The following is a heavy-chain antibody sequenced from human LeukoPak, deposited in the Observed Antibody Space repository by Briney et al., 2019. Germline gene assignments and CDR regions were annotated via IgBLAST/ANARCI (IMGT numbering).Heavy chain of an antibody. CDR2: ISNDGDST. D-gene: IGHD3-9*01. J-gene: IGHJ4*02. CDR1: RFTFSSHS. CDR3: ARDSPVLTV. V-gene: IGHV3-23*01. Sequence: GGSLRLSCAASRFTFSSHSMSWVRQAPGKGLEWVSAISNDGDSTYYADSVKGRFTISRDKSKNTLDLQMNSLRAEDSAIYYCARDSPVLTVWGQGTLVTVSS.